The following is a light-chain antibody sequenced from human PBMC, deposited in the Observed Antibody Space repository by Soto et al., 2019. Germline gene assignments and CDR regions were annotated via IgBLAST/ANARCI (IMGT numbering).Light chain of an antibody. V-gene: IGLV1-40*01. CDR1: SSNIGAGYD. CDR2: GNS. CDR3: QSYDSSLSAVV. Sequence: QSVLTQPPSVSGAPGQTVTISCTGSSSNIGAGYDVHWYQQLPGTAPKLLIYGNSNRPSGVPDRFSGSKSGTSASLAITGLQAEDEADYSCQSYDSSLSAVVFGGGTKLTVL. J-gene: IGLJ2*01.